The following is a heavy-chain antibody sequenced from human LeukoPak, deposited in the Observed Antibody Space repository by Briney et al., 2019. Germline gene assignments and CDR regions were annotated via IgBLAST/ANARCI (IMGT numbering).Heavy chain of an antibody. V-gene: IGHV4-38-2*02. CDR2: IYHSGST. CDR1: GYSISSGYY. Sequence: SETLSLTCTVSGYSISSGYYWGWIRQPPGKGLEWIGSIYHSGSTYYNPSLKSRVTISVDTSKNQFSLKLSSVTAADTAVYYCARQTIDHILDFWGQGTLITVSS. D-gene: IGHD5-24*01. J-gene: IGHJ4*02. CDR3: ARQTIDHILDF.